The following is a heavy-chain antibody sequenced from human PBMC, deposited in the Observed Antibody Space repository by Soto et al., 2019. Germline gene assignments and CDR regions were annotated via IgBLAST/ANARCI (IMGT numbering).Heavy chain of an antibody. CDR1: GYFISSGHY. V-gene: IGHV4-38-2*01. Sequence: SETLSLTCVVSGYFISSGHYWAWTRQPPGKGLEWIGSIYHSGTTYYNPSLESRVTMSVDTSRNQLSLRLNYVSAADTALYYCARLSIDGYYYWFDSWGQGTQVTVSS. J-gene: IGHJ5*01. CDR3: ARLSIDGYYYWFDS. D-gene: IGHD3-22*01. CDR2: IYHSGTT.